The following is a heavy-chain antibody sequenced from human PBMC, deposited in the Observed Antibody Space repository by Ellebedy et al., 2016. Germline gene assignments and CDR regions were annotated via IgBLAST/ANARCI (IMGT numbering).Heavy chain of an antibody. CDR3: ARRSRAESY. V-gene: IGHV3-48*02. CDR2: ISSSSSTI. Sequence: GESLKISXAASGFTFSSYSMNWVRQAPGKGLEWVSYISSSSSTIYYADSVKGRFTISRDNAKNSLYLQMNSLRDEDTAVYYCARRSRAESYWGQGTLVTVSS. CDR1: GFTFSSYS. J-gene: IGHJ4*02.